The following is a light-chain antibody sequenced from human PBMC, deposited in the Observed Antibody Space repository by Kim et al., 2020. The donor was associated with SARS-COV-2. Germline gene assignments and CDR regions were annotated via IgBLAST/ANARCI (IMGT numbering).Light chain of an antibody. CDR2: DTS. J-gene: IGKJ5*01. CDR1: ESVSKY. CDR3: QQRYGWPPIT. Sequence: YPGERATLACRASESVSKYLAWYQQKPGQAPRLLIYDTSNRATGIPARFSGGGSGTDFTLTISSLEPEDFAVYYCQQRYGWPPITFGQGTRLEIK. V-gene: IGKV3-11*01.